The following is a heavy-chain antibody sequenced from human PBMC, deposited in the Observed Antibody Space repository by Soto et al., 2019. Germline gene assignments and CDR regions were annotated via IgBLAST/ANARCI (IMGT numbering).Heavy chain of an antibody. CDR2: ISGSGGST. D-gene: IGHD3-3*01. CDR3: AKSPPIFGVPIWGREWYYFDY. CDR1: GFTFSSYA. Sequence: GGSLRLSCAASGFTFSSYAMSWVRQAPGKGLEWVSAISGSGGSTYYADSVKGRFTISRDNSKNTLYLQMNSLRAEDTAVYYCAKSPPIFGVPIWGREWYYFDYWGQGTLVTVSS. J-gene: IGHJ4*02. V-gene: IGHV3-23*01.